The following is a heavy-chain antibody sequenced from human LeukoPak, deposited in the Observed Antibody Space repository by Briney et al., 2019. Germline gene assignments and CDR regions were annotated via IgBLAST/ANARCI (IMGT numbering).Heavy chain of an antibody. CDR2: IIPIFGTA. D-gene: IGHD2-15*01. CDR3: ARNMCSGGSCYAGW. J-gene: IGHJ4*02. V-gene: IGHV1-69*06. CDR1: GGTFSSYA. Sequence: SVKVSCKASGGTFSSYAISWVRQAPGQGLEWMGGIIPIFGTANYAQKFQGRVTITADKSTSTAYMELSSLRSEDTAVYYCARNMCSGGSCYAGWWGQGTLVTVSS.